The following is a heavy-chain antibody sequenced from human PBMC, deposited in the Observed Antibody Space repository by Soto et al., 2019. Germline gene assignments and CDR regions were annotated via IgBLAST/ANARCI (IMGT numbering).Heavy chain of an antibody. CDR2: TYYRSKWYN. CDR1: GDSVSSNSAA. J-gene: IGHJ3*02. CDR3: ARDLRSRDDYIWGSYRYGAFDI. V-gene: IGHV6-1*01. Sequence: SQTLSLTCAISGDSVSSNSAAWNWIRQSPSRGLEWLGRTYYRSKWYNDYAVSVKSRITINPDTSKNQFSLQLNSVTPEDTAVYYCARDLRSRDDYIWGSYRYGAFDIWGQGTMVTVSS. D-gene: IGHD3-16*02.